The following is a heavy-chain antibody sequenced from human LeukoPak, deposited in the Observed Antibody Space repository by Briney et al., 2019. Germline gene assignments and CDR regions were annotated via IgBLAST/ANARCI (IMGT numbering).Heavy chain of an antibody. D-gene: IGHD2-15*01. CDR3: ARSPGYCSGGSCIYFDY. Sequence: GGSLRLSCAASGFTFSSYAMSWVRQAPGKGLVWVSRINSDGSSTSYADSVKGRFTISRDNAKNTLSLQMNSLRAEDTAVYYCARSPGYCSGGSCIYFDYWGQGTLVTVSS. J-gene: IGHJ4*02. V-gene: IGHV3-74*01. CDR1: GFTFSSYA. CDR2: INSDGSST.